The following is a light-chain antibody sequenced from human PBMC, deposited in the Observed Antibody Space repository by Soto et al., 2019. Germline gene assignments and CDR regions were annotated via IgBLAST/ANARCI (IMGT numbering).Light chain of an antibody. V-gene: IGKV1-12*01. J-gene: IGKJ4*01. CDR1: QGISNW. Sequence: DIQMTQSPSSVSASVGERVTITCRASQGISNWLAWYQQQPGKAPKLLIYGASSLQSGVPSRLSGGGSGTHFTLIISSLQPEDFATYYCQQTNTFLPLTFGGGTKVEI. CDR2: GAS. CDR3: QQTNTFLPLT.